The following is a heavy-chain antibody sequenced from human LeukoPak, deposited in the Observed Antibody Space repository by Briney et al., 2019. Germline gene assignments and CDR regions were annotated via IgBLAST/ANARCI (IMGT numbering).Heavy chain of an antibody. CDR3: ARGAQSRYQPYDY. CDR2: ISWNSGSI. V-gene: IGHV3-9*01. Sequence: GGSLRLSCAASGFTFDDYAMHWVRQAPGRGLEWVSSISWNSGSIGYADSVKGRFTISRDNAKESLYLQMNSLRAEDTALYYCARGAQSRYQPYDYWGQGTLVTVSS. D-gene: IGHD1-26*01. CDR1: GFTFDDYA. J-gene: IGHJ4*02.